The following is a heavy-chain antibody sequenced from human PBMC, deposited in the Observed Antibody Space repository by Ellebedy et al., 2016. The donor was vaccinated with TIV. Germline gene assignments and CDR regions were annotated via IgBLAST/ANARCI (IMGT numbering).Heavy chain of an antibody. V-gene: IGHV1-2*02. CDR2: INPNSGGT. J-gene: IGHJ6*02. Sequence: ASVKVSCKASGYIFTAYYIHWVRQAPGQGLEWMGWINPNSGGTNYAQKFQGRVTMTRDTSISTAYMELSSLRSEDTAVYYCATYSRNYYYGMDVWGQGTTVTVSS. CDR3: ATYSRNYYYGMDV. D-gene: IGHD4-11*01. CDR1: GYIFTAYY.